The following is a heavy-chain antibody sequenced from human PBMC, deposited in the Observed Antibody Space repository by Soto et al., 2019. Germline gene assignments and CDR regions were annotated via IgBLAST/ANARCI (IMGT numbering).Heavy chain of an antibody. D-gene: IGHD4-17*01. Sequence: GGSLRLSCAASGFIFSNAWINWVRQAPGKGLVWVGRVKSKTDGGTTDFAAPVKGRFAISRDDSKNMVYLEMNSLKTEDTAIYYCTTDSYMTNIDYWGHGTLVTVSS. CDR1: GFIFSNAW. CDR3: TTDSYMTNIDY. CDR2: VKSKTDGGTT. V-gene: IGHV3-15*07. J-gene: IGHJ4*01.